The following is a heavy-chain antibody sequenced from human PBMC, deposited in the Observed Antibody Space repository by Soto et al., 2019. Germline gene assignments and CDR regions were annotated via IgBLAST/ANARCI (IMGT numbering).Heavy chain of an antibody. CDR2: INPNSGGT. CDR1: GYTLSDYY. CDR3: ARVAPPYYDLWSGYPRYYYGMDV. J-gene: IGHJ6*02. V-gene: IGHV1-2*02. Sequence: GASVKVSCKASGYTLSDYYIHWVRQAPGQGLEWMGWINPNSGGTNYTEDFQGRVTMTRDTSVNTAHMELKRLGSDDTAVYYCARVAPPYYDLWSGYPRYYYGMDVWGQGTTVTVSS. D-gene: IGHD3-3*01.